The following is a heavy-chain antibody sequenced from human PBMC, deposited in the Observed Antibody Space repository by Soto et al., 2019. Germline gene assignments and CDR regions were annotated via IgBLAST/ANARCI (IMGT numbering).Heavy chain of an antibody. Sequence: ASVKVSCKASGYSFTDYHIHWVRQAPGQGLEWLGRINPKSGGTSTAQKFQGWVTMTTDTSISTASMELTRLTSDDTAIYYCARGDSTDCSNGVCSFFYNHDMDVWGKGTTVTVSS. D-gene: IGHD2-8*01. CDR2: INPKSGGT. J-gene: IGHJ6*04. V-gene: IGHV1-2*04. CDR3: ARGDSTDCSNGVCSFFYNHDMDV. CDR1: GYSFTDYH.